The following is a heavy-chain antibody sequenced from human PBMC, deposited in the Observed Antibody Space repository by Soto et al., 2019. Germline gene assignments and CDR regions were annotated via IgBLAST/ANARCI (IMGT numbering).Heavy chain of an antibody. CDR1: GFTYSSYA. J-gene: IGHJ5*02. V-gene: IGHV3-30-3*01. D-gene: IGHD3-16*02. Sequence: PGGSLRLSCAASGFTYSSYAMSWVRQAPGKGLEWVAVISYDGSNKYYADSVKGRFTISRDNSKNTLYLQMNSLRAEDTAVYYCARATPARSWLSYNWFDPWGQGTLVTVSS. CDR3: ARATPARSWLSYNWFDP. CDR2: ISYDGSNK.